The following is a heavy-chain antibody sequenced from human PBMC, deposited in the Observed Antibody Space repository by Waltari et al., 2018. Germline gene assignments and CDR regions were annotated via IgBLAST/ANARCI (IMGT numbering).Heavy chain of an antibody. Sequence: GKGLEWIGEINHSGSTNYNPSLKSRVTISVDTSKNQFSLKLSSVTAADTAVYYCARGQYYDFWSGYRPPSQRPRPNYGMDVWGQGTTVTVSS. D-gene: IGHD3-3*01. CDR3: ARGQYYDFWSGYRPPSQRPRPNYGMDV. CDR2: INHSGST. V-gene: IGHV4-34*01. J-gene: IGHJ6*02.